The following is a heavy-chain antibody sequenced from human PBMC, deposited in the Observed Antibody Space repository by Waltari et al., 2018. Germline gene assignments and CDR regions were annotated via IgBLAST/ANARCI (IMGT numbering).Heavy chain of an antibody. CDR3: AKDQRSYGDFFFDY. D-gene: IGHD4-17*01. CDR1: GFRFSGYS. Sequence: EEHLLESGGDLVQPGGSLRLSCRAAGFRFSGYSMNWVRQAPGKGLEWVAAISGGGDSTNYADSVRGRWTISRDNSKNTLYLQMNFLRAEDTATYYCAKDQRSYGDFFFDYWGQGTPVTVSS. J-gene: IGHJ4*02. CDR2: ISGGGDST. V-gene: IGHV3-23*01.